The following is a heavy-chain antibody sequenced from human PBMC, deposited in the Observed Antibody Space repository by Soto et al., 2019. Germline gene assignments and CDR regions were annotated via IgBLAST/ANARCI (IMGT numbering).Heavy chain of an antibody. Sequence: GSVRLSCAASGFTFSSYGMHWVRQAPGKGLKWVAVIWYDGSNKYYADSVKGRFTISRDNSKNTLYLQMNSLRAEDTTVYYCAGDNGREMWQSSMDVWGKGTTVTVSP. D-gene: IGHD2-21*01. J-gene: IGHJ6*04. V-gene: IGHV3-33*01. CDR1: GFTFSSYG. CDR3: AGDNGREMWQSSMDV. CDR2: IWYDGSNK.